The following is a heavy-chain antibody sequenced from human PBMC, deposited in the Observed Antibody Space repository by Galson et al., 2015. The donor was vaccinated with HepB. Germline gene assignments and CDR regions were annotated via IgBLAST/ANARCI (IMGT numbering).Heavy chain of an antibody. V-gene: IGHV3-23*01. Sequence: SLRLSCAASGFTFSSYAMSWVRQAPGKGLEWVSAISGSGGSTYYADSVKGRFTISRDNAKNSLYLQMNSLRAEDTAVYYCARVATGKYYYYYYGMDVWGQGTTVTVSS. CDR3: ARVATGKYYYYYYGMDV. CDR2: ISGSGGST. J-gene: IGHJ6*02. D-gene: IGHD5-12*01. CDR1: GFTFSSYA.